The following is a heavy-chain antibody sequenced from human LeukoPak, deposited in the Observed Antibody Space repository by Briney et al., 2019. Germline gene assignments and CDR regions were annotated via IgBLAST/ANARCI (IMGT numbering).Heavy chain of an antibody. J-gene: IGHJ4*02. D-gene: IGHD6-13*01. Sequence: GGSLRLSCAASGFTFSSAWMSWVRQAPGKGLEWVGRIKSKTDGGTTDYAAPVKGRFTISRDDSKNTLYLQMNSLKTEDTAVYYCTTPRYSSSWYYFDYWGQGTLVTVSS. CDR3: TTPRYSSSWYYFDY. CDR2: IKSKTDGGTT. CDR1: GFTFSSAW. V-gene: IGHV3-15*01.